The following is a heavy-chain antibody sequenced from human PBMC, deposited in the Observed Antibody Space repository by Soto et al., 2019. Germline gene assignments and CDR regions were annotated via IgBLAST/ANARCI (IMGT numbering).Heavy chain of an antibody. CDR3: AMDRSSPPYYDILTGSAWSGACDK. CDR1: GYPFTGYY. Sequence: XPVKVATNASGYPFTGYYMHWVRQAPGQGLEWMGWINPDSGCTNYAQKFQCWVTMTRDTSVSTAYMELSRLRSDDTAVYYCAMDRSSPPYYDILTGSAWSGACDKWGQRT. D-gene: IGHD3-9*01. CDR2: INPDSGCT. J-gene: IGHJ3*02. V-gene: IGHV1-2*04.